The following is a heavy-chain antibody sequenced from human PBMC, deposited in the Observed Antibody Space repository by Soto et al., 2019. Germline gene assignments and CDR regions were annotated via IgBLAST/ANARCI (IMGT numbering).Heavy chain of an antibody. CDR3: AKARGPYSSSSLYYFDY. CDR2: ISYDGSNK. V-gene: IGHV3-30*18. D-gene: IGHD6-6*01. CDR1: GFTFSSYG. J-gene: IGHJ4*02. Sequence: QVQLVESGGGVVQPGRSLRLSCAASGFTFSSYGMHWVRQAPGKGLEWVAVISYDGSNKYYADSVKGRFTISRDNSKNTLYLQMNSLRAEDTAVYYCAKARGPYSSSSLYYFDYWGQGTLVTVSP.